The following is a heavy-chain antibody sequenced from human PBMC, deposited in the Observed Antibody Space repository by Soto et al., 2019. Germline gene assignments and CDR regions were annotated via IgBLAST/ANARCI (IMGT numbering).Heavy chain of an antibody. D-gene: IGHD3-9*01. CDR2: INPNSGGT. CDR1: GYTFTGYY. J-gene: IGHJ5*02. Sequence: GASVQVSCQASGYTFTGYYMHWLRQAPGQGLEWMGWINPNSGGTNYAQKFQGRVTMTRDTSISTAYMELSRLRSDDTAVYYCAKDLVWYYDILTGYSGTPTNWFDPWGQGTLVTVSS. V-gene: IGHV1-2*02. CDR3: AKDLVWYYDILTGYSGTPTNWFDP.